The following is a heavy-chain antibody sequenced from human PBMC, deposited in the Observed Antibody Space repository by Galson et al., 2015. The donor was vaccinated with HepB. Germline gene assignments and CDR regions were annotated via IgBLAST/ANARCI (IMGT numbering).Heavy chain of an antibody. J-gene: IGHJ4*02. D-gene: IGHD5-18*01. CDR1: EFTFDDYT. CDR3: AKDMEHTAMASGFDY. V-gene: IGHV3-43*01. CDR2: ISWDGGST. Sequence: SLRLSCAASEFTFDDYTMHWVRQAPGKGLEWVSLISWDGGSTYYADSVKGRFTISRDNSKNSLYLQMNSLRTEDTALYYCAKDMEHTAMASGFDYWGQGTLVTVSS.